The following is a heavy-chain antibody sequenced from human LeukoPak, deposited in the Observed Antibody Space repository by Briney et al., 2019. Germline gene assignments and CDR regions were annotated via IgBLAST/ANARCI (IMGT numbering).Heavy chain of an antibody. CDR1: GFSFSKAW. V-gene: IGHV3-15*01. J-gene: IGHJ4*02. Sequence: GGSLRLSCAASGFSFSKAWMNWVRQAPGKGLEWVGRIKSKDDGGTTDYAAPVKGRFTMSRDDSKNTLFLQMNNLQTEDAAVYYCTTRGIVGTSLGDFWGQGTLVTVCS. D-gene: IGHD1-26*01. CDR2: IKSKDDGGTT. CDR3: TTRGIVGTSLGDF.